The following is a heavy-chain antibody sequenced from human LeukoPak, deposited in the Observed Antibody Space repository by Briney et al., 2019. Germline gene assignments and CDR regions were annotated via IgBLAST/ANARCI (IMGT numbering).Heavy chain of an antibody. Sequence: GGSLRLSCAASGFTFSSSAMTWVRQAPERGLEWVSTLSGSGDSTYYADSVKGRFTISRDNSKNTLYLQMNSLRAEDTAVYYCAKVMAVATITYGFDYWGQGTLVTVSS. CDR2: LSGSGDST. D-gene: IGHD5-12*01. CDR3: AKVMAVATITYGFDY. J-gene: IGHJ4*02. CDR1: GFTFSSSA. V-gene: IGHV3-23*01.